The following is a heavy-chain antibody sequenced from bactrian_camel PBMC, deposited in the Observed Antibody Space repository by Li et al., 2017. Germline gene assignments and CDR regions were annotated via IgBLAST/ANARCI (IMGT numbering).Heavy chain of an antibody. D-gene: IGHD6*01. CDR2: INGPGDST. Sequence: HVQLVESGGGLVQPGGSLRLSCLALYFPYVTNNRMGWFRQVPGKEREGVATINGPGDSTYYAPSVKGRFAISRDSAKNTVYLQMNNLQPEDTATYYCAEGRGSRGEHCYSLNYWGQGTQVTVS. CDR3: AEGRGSRGEHCYSLNY. V-gene: IGHV3S60*01. J-gene: IGHJ4*01. CDR1: YFPYVTNNR.